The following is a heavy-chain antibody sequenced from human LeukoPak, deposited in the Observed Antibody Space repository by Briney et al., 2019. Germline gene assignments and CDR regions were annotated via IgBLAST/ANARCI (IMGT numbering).Heavy chain of an antibody. V-gene: IGHV3-13*01. D-gene: IGHD4-17*01. Sequence: GGSLRLSCAASGFTFSRYDMHWVRQATGKGLEWVSAIATAGNTYYSGSVKGRFTISRDNSKNTLYLQMNSLRAEDTAVYYCAKPPPNDYGDYARDYWGQGTLVTVSS. CDR2: IATAGNT. CDR1: GFTFSRYD. J-gene: IGHJ4*02. CDR3: AKPPPNDYGDYARDY.